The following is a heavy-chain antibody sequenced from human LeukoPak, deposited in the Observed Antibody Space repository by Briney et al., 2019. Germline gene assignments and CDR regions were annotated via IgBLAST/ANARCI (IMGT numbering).Heavy chain of an antibody. CDR1: GGSINTYY. CDR3: ARGGTRYYYDSSGYYKSNWFDP. CDR2: IYYSGST. J-gene: IGHJ5*02. D-gene: IGHD3-22*01. Sequence: SETLSLTCSVSGGSINTYYWSWIRQPPGKGLEWIGYIYYSGSTNYNPSLKSRVTISVDTSKNQFSLKLSSVTAADTAVYYCARGGTRYYYDSSGYYKSNWFDPWGQGTLVTVSS. V-gene: IGHV4-59*01.